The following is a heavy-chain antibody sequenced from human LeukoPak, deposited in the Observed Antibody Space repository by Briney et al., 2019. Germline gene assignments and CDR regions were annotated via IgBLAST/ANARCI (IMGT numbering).Heavy chain of an antibody. CDR1: GFTFSNYG. CDR3: AKNGPDYIGGNYPDY. CDR2: IRYDGNNK. Sequence: PTGGSLRLSCAASGFTFSNYGMNWVRQAPGKGLEWVAFIRYDGNNKYYADSVKGRFTISRDNSKNMLYLEMKSLRPEDTAVYYFAKNGPDYIGGNYPDYWGQGTLVTVSS. D-gene: IGHD3-16*01. J-gene: IGHJ4*02. V-gene: IGHV3-30*02.